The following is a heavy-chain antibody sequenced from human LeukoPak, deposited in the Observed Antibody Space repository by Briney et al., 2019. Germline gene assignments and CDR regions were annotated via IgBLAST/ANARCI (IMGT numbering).Heavy chain of an antibody. D-gene: IGHD2-15*01. V-gene: IGHV3-23*01. CDR3: AKYCSGGSCYSMHYFDY. Sequence: PGGSLRLSCATSGFTFSSYSMNWVRQAPGKGLEWVSAISGSGGSTYYADSVKGRFTISRDNSKNTLYLQMNSLRAEDTAVYYCAKYCSGGSCYSMHYFDYWGQGTLVTVSS. CDR2: ISGSGGST. J-gene: IGHJ4*02. CDR1: GFTFSSYS.